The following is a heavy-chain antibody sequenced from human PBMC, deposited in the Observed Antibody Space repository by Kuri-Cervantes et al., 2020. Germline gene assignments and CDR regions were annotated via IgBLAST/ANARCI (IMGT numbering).Heavy chain of an antibody. CDR3: ARDRFLEWLGLYYYYGMDV. V-gene: IGHV1-2*02. J-gene: IGHJ6*02. Sequence: ASVKVSCKASGYSFTDYHIHWVRQAPGQGLEWMGWINPNSGGTNYAQKFQGRVTMTRDTSISTAYMELSRLRSDDTAVYYCARDRFLEWLGLYYYYGMDVWGQGTTVTVSS. CDR2: INPNSGGT. CDR1: GYSFTDYH. D-gene: IGHD3-3*01.